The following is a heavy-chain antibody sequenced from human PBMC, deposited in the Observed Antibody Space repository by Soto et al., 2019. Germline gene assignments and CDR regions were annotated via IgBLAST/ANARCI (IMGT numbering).Heavy chain of an antibody. CDR1: GFTLRSHR. V-gene: IGHV3-74*01. CDR3: ATVFDL. J-gene: IGHJ5*02. Sequence: EVQLVESGGGLVQPGGSLRVSCAASGFTLRSHRIHWVRQVPGKGLEWVSRIYTDGGGTSYADSVKGRFTISTDNAKNTVNLQMNGLRGEETAVYYCATVFDLWGQGTLVTVSS. CDR2: IYTDGGGT.